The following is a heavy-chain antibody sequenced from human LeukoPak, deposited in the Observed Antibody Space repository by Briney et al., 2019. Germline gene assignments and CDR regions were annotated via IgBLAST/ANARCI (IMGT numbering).Heavy chain of an antibody. CDR2: IRFDGSNK. V-gene: IGHV3-30*02. CDR1: GFTFSSYG. Sequence: GGSLRLSCAASGFTFSSYGIHWVRQAPGKGLEWVAFIRFDGSNKYYADSVKGRFTISRDNSKNTLYLQMNSLRAEDTAVYYCARDRKLELRLFSYMDVWGKGTTVTVSS. J-gene: IGHJ6*03. CDR3: ARDRKLELRLFSYMDV. D-gene: IGHD1-7*01.